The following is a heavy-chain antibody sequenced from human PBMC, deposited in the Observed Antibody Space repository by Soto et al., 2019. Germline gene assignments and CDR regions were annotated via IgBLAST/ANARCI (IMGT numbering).Heavy chain of an antibody. V-gene: IGHV3-33*01. CDR1: GFTFSSYA. D-gene: IGHD3-9*01. CDR2: MWYDGINK. CDR3: ARGEILDILTGYYPNYFDC. J-gene: IGHJ4*02. Sequence: PGGSLRLSCAASGFTFSSYAMHWVRQAPGKGLEWVAVMWYDGINKYYADSVKGRFTISRDNSKNTLYLQMNSLRAEDTAVYYCARGEILDILTGYYPNYFDCWGQGTLVTVSS.